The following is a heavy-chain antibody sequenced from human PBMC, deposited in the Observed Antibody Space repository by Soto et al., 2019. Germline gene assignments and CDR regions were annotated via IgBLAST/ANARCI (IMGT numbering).Heavy chain of an antibody. CDR2: INAGNGNT. CDR3: ARGVPLKDIVLVPAAIWFDL. J-gene: IGHJ5*02. CDR1: GYTFTSYA. D-gene: IGHD2-2*01. Sequence: ASVKVSCKASGYTFTSYAMHWVRQAPGQRLEWMGWINAGNGNTKHSQKFQGRVTITRDTSASTAYMELSSLRSEDTAVYYCARGVPLKDIVLVPAAIWFDLWGQGTLVTVSS. V-gene: IGHV1-3*01.